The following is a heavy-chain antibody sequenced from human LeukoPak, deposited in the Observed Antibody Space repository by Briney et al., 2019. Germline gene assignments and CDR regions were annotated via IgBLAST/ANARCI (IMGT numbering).Heavy chain of an antibody. D-gene: IGHD3-10*01. CDR2: ISGSGGST. CDR1: GFTFSSYA. Sequence: GGSLRLSCAASGFTFSSYAMSWVRQAPGKGLEWVSAISGSGGSTYYADSVKGRFTISRDNSKNTLYLQMNSLRAEDTAVYYCANFQAAKYYSGSGIPFDYWGQGTLVTVSS. V-gene: IGHV3-23*01. J-gene: IGHJ4*02. CDR3: ANFQAAKYYSGSGIPFDY.